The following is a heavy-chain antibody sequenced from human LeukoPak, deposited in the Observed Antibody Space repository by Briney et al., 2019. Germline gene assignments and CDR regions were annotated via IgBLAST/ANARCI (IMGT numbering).Heavy chain of an antibody. CDR2: IIPIFGTA. CDR1: GYTFTGYY. D-gene: IGHD3-10*01. V-gene: IGHV1-69*13. Sequence: SVKVSCKASGYTFTGYYMHWVRQAPGQGLECMGGIIPIFGTANYAQKFQGRVTITADESTSTAYMELSSLRSEDTAVYYCARDLYGSGSSGFDPWGQGILVTVSS. J-gene: IGHJ5*02. CDR3: ARDLYGSGSSGFDP.